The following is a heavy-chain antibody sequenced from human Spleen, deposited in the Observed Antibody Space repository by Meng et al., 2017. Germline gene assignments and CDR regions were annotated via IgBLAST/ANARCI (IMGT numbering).Heavy chain of an antibody. CDR1: GGSFSGYY. D-gene: IGHD3-10*01. Sequence: SETLSLTCAVYGGSFSGYYWSWIRQPPGKGLEWIGEINHSGNTNYNPSLKSRVTISVDTSKNQFSLKLSSVTAADTAVYYCARSRVTYYYGSGSQFGYWGQGTLVTVSS. J-gene: IGHJ4*02. CDR2: INHSGNT. CDR3: ARSRVTYYYGSGSQFGY. V-gene: IGHV4-34*01.